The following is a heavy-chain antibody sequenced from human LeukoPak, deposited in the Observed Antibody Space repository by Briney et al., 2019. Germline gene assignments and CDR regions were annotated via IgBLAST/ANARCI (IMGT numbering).Heavy chain of an antibody. CDR2: IYTSGST. J-gene: IGHJ4*02. Sequence: SQTLSLTCTVSGGSISSGSYYWSWIRQPAGKGLEWIGRIYTSGSTNYNPSLKSRVTISVDTSKNQFSLKLSSVTAADTAVYYCARHSYSSGWWDPLIDYLGQGTLVTVSS. CDR1: GGSISSGSYY. D-gene: IGHD6-19*01. CDR3: ARHSYSSGWWDPLIDY. V-gene: IGHV4-61*02.